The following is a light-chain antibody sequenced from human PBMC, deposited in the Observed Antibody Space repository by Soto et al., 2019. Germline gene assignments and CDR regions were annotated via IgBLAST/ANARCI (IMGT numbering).Light chain of an antibody. V-gene: IGKV3-20*01. CDR1: QSVSSSS. J-gene: IGKJ4*01. Sequence: EIVLTQSPGTLSLSPGERATLSCRASQSVSSSSLAWYQQKPGQAPRLLIYAASNRATDIPDRFTASGSGTDFTLIISRLEPEDFVVYYCQHYGTSLFTFGGGTKVDNK. CDR3: QHYGTSLFT. CDR2: AAS.